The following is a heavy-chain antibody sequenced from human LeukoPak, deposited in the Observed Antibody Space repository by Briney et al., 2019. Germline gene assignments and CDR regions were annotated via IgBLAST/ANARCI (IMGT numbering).Heavy chain of an antibody. V-gene: IGHV3-74*01. Sequence: GGSLRLSCAASGFTFSSYWMHWVRQAPRKGLVWVSRINSDGSSTRYADSVKGRFTISRDNAKNTLYLQMNSLRAEDTAVYYCTRDGAAMDNWFDPWGQGTLVTVSS. J-gene: IGHJ5*02. D-gene: IGHD5-18*01. CDR2: INSDGSST. CDR1: GFTFSSYW. CDR3: TRDGAAMDNWFDP.